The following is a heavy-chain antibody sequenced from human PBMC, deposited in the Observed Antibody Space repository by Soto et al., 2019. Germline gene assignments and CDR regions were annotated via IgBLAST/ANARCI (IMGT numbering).Heavy chain of an antibody. CDR2: INHSGST. CDR1: GGSFSGYY. Sequence: SETLSLTCAVYGGSFSGYYWSWIRQPPGKGLEWIGEINHSGSTNYNPSLKSRVTISVDTSKNQFSLKLSSVTAADTAVYYCARGEGGTMVRGVIVGMDLWGPGTLVTVSS. V-gene: IGHV4-34*01. J-gene: IGHJ5*02. D-gene: IGHD3-10*01. CDR3: ARGEGGTMVRGVIVGMDL.